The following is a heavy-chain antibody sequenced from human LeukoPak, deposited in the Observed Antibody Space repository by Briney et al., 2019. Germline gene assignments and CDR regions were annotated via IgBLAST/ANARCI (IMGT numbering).Heavy chain of an antibody. CDR2: INTNTGNP. Sequence: ASVKVSCKASGYTFTSYAMNWVRQAPGQGLEWMGWINTNTGNPTYAQGFTGRFVFSLDTSVSTAYLQISSLKAEDTAVYYCARYGPYYDFWSGYSPDAFDIWGQGTMVTVSS. D-gene: IGHD3-3*01. CDR3: ARYGPYYDFWSGYSPDAFDI. CDR1: GYTFTSYA. J-gene: IGHJ3*02. V-gene: IGHV7-4-1*02.